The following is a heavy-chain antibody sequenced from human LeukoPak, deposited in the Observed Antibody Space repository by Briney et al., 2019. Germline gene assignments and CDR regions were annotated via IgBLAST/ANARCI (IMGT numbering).Heavy chain of an antibody. Sequence: SETLSLTCAVYGGSFSGYYWSWIRQPPGKGLEWIGEINHSGSTNYNPSLKSRVTISVDTSKNQFSLKLSSVAAADTAVYYCARGLFGYWGQGTLVTVSS. V-gene: IGHV4-34*01. J-gene: IGHJ4*02. CDR3: ARGLFGY. CDR2: INHSGST. D-gene: IGHD3-10*02. CDR1: GGSFSGYY.